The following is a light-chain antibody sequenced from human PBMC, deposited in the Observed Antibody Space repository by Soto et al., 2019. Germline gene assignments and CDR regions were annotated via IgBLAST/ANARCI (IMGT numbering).Light chain of an antibody. Sequence: DIQMTQSPSSLSESVGDRVTITCRASQGISDYLAWYQQKPGKVPKLLIYAASTLQSGIPSRFSGSGSGTDFTLTISSLQPEDVASYYCQKYDNAQLTFGGGTNVEIK. V-gene: IGKV1-27*01. CDR1: QGISDY. CDR3: QKYDNAQLT. CDR2: AAS. J-gene: IGKJ4*01.